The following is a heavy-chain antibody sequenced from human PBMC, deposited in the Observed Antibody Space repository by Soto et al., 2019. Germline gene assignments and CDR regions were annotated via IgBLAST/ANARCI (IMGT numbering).Heavy chain of an antibody. Sequence: GESLKISCKGSGYSFTSYWISWVRQMPGKGLEWMGRIDPSDSYTNYSPSFQGRVTISADKSISTAYLQWSSLKASDTAMYYCARRPSIAAARNWFDPWGQGTLVTVSS. V-gene: IGHV5-10-1*01. D-gene: IGHD6-13*01. CDR3: ARRPSIAAARNWFDP. CDR2: IDPSDSYT. J-gene: IGHJ5*02. CDR1: GYSFTSYW.